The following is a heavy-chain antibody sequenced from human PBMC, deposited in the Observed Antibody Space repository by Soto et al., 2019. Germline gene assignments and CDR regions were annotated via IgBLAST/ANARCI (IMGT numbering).Heavy chain of an antibody. CDR1: GGSISSYY. CDR3: ARDGYGDYGWTSRAFDI. V-gene: IGHV4-59*01. D-gene: IGHD4-17*01. CDR2: IYYSGST. J-gene: IGHJ3*02. Sequence: SQTLSLTCTVSGGSISSYYWSWIRQPPGKGLEWIGYIYYSGSTNYNPSLKSRVTISVDTSKNQFSLKLSSVTAADTAVYYCARDGYGDYGWTSRAFDIWGQGTMVTVSS.